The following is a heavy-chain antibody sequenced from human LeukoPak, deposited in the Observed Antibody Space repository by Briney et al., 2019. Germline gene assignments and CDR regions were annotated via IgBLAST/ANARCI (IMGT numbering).Heavy chain of an antibody. CDR2: IYYSGST. Sequence: SETLSLTCTVSGGSISSSSYYWGWIRQPPGTGLEWIGSIYYSGSTYYNPSLKSRVTISVDTSKNRFSLKLSSVTAADTAVYYCARRASGSEWYFDLWGRGTLVTVSS. J-gene: IGHJ2*01. D-gene: IGHD3-10*01. CDR3: ARRASGSEWYFDL. CDR1: GGSISSSSYY. V-gene: IGHV4-39*07.